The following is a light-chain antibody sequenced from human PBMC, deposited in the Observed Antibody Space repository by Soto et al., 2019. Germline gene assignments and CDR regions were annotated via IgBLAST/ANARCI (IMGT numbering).Light chain of an antibody. CDR3: QVWDSSNDHYV. CDR1: NIGSKN. CDR2: DDR. V-gene: IGLV3-21*02. Sequence: SYELTQPPSVSVAPGQTASITCGGTNIGSKNVQWYQQKPGQAPVLVVYDDRDRPSGITERFSGSNSGNTATLTISRVEAGDEADYYCQVWDSSNDHYVFGTGTKLTVL. J-gene: IGLJ1*01.